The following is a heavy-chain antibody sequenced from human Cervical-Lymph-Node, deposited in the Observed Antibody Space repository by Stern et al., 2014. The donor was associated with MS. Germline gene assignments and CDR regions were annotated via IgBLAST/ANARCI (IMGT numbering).Heavy chain of an antibody. J-gene: IGHJ4*02. CDR1: GFTFSSHG. Sequence: VQLVESGGGVVQPGRSLRLSCAASGFTFSSHGMHWVRQAPGKGLEWVAVISYDGSNKYYADSVKGRFTISRDNSKNTLYLQMNSLRAEDTAVYYCAKGTSGSYYFYFDYWGQGTLVTVSS. CDR3: AKGTSGSYYFYFDY. D-gene: IGHD1-26*01. CDR2: ISYDGSNK. V-gene: IGHV3-30*18.